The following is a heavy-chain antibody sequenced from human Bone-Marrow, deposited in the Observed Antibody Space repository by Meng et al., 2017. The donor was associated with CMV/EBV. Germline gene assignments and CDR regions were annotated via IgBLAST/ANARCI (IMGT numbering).Heavy chain of an antibody. J-gene: IGHJ4*02. CDR3: AREGFFGVVTPAPFDY. V-gene: IGHV3-21*01. CDR2: NSISSSYI. D-gene: IGHD3-3*01. Sequence: GGSLRLSCAASGFTFSSYSMNWVRQAPGKGLEWVSSNSISSSYIYYADSVKGRFTISRDNAKNSLYLQMNSLRAEDTAVYYCAREGFFGVVTPAPFDYWGQGTLVTVSS. CDR1: GFTFSSYS.